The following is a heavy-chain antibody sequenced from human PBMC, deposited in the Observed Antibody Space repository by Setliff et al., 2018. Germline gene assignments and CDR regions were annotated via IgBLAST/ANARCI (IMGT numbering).Heavy chain of an antibody. V-gene: IGHV1-3*01. CDR3: ARMPTSGPHYDY. CDR1: GYSFSSNA. Sequence: ASVKVSCKASGYSFSSNAFHWVRQAPGQTLEWMGWIHAGSSNTLYSQRFQDRITISRDTSATTVHMELSSLRSDDTAVYYCARMPTSGPHYDYWGQGTLVTVSS. CDR2: IHAGSSNT. J-gene: IGHJ4*02. D-gene: IGHD2-2*01.